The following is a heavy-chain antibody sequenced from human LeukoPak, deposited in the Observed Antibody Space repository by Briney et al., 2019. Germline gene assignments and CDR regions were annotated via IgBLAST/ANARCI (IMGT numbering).Heavy chain of an antibody. J-gene: IGHJ4*02. CDR3: ARHTFYYYDSSGYYERPFDY. D-gene: IGHD3-22*01. CDR2: IYYSGST. V-gene: IGHV4-39*01. CDR1: GGSISSSSYY. Sequence: PSETLSLTCTVSGGSISSSSYYWGWIRRPPGKGLEWIGSIYYSGSTYYNPSLKSRVTISVDTSKNQFSLKLSSAIAADTAVYYCARHTFYYYDSSGYYERPFDYWGQGTLVTVSS.